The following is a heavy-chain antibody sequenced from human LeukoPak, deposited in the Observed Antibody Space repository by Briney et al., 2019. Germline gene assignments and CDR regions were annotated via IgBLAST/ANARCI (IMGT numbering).Heavy chain of an antibody. CDR2: ISAYNGNT. CDR1: GYTFTSYG. Sequence: ASMKVSCKASGYTFTSYGISWVRQAPGQGLEWMGWISAYNGNTNYAQKLQGRVTMTTDTSTSTAYMELRSLRSDDTAVYYCARDGESAVEMATVDYYGMDVWGQGTTVTVSS. V-gene: IGHV1-18*01. J-gene: IGHJ6*02. CDR3: ARDGESAVEMATVDYYGMDV. D-gene: IGHD5-24*01.